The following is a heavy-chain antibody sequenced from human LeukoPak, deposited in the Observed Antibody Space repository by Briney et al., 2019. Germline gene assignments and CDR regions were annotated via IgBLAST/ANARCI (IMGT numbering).Heavy chain of an antibody. Sequence: ASVKVSCKASGYTFTSYGISWVRQAPGQGLEWMGWISAYNGNTNYAQKLQGRVTMTTDTSTSTAYMELRSLRSDDTAVYYCARDVEWFGELFSCFDYWGQGTLVTVSS. CDR2: ISAYNGNT. D-gene: IGHD3-10*01. J-gene: IGHJ4*02. CDR1: GYTFTSYG. V-gene: IGHV1-18*04. CDR3: ARDVEWFGELFSCFDY.